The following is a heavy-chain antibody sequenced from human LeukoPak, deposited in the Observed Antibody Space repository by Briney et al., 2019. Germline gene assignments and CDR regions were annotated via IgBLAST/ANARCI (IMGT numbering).Heavy chain of an antibody. V-gene: IGHV4-39*01. CDR2: IYYSATT. Sequence: SETLSLTCSVSGGSINSNSHHWDWIRQAPGKGLEWIGNIYYSATTSYNPSLKSRVTISVDTSKNQFSLRLSSVTAADTAVYYCARRGDISTNYAFDYWGQGTLVTVSS. J-gene: IGHJ4*02. CDR3: ARRGDISTNYAFDY. CDR1: GGSINSNSHH. D-gene: IGHD3-9*01.